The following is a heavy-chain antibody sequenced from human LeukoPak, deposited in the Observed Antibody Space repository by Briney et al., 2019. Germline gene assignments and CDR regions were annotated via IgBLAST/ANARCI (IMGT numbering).Heavy chain of an antibody. CDR2: INHSGST. CDR1: GGSFSGYY. J-gene: IGHJ5*02. Sequence: SETLSLTCAVYGGSFSGYYWSWIRQPPGKGLEWIGEINHSGSTNYNPSLKSRVTISVDTSKNQFSLKLSSVTAADTAVYYCARRGYGSGSTWGQGTLVTVSS. CDR3: ARRGYGSGST. D-gene: IGHD3-10*01. V-gene: IGHV4-34*01.